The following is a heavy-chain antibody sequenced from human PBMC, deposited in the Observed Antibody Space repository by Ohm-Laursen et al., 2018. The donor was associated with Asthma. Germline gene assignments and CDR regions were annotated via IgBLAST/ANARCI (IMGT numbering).Heavy chain of an antibody. CDR1: GFTHERYA. Sequence: SLRLSCAASGFTHERYAMHWVRQAPGKGLEWVSGFSLDSDRIGYADSVKGRFTISRDKAKNSLYLQMNSLRSEDTAVYYCARPISLRGYSYDWSYYYGMDVWGQGATVTVSS. CDR2: FSLDSDRI. J-gene: IGHJ6*02. D-gene: IGHD5-18*01. V-gene: IGHV3-9*01. CDR3: ARPISLRGYSYDWSYYYGMDV.